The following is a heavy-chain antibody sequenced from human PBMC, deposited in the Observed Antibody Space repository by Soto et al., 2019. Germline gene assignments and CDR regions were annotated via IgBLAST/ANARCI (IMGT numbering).Heavy chain of an antibody. J-gene: IGHJ4*02. CDR2: ISNSFSDGNT. V-gene: IGHV3-23*01. CDR3: AKVFSPEGGNYFEY. CDR1: GFSFRNYA. Sequence: LRLSCAASGFSFRNYAMNWVRRAPGKGLEWVSAISNSFSDGNTHYADSVKGRFTISRDNDKNTVFLEMNRLRADDTAVYYCAKVFSPEGGNYFEYCGQGTLVTVSS.